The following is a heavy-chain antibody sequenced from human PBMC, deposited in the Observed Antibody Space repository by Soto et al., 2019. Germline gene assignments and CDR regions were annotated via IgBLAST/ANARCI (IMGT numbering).Heavy chain of an antibody. V-gene: IGHV4-59*01. CDR1: GTSISSYY. Sequence: LSLTCTVSGTSISSYYWSWIRQPPGKGLEWIANIHYSGTTNYNPSLASRVTLSVDTSKNQFSLKMTPVTAADRAMYFCARYNSYAIDYWGRGTLVTVSS. J-gene: IGHJ4*02. D-gene: IGHD2-8*01. CDR3: ARYNSYAIDY. CDR2: IHYSGTT.